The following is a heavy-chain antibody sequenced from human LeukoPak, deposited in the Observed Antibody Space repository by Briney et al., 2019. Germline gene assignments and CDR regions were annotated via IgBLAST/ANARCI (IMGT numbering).Heavy chain of an antibody. J-gene: IGHJ4*02. CDR2: ISPYNGNT. D-gene: IGHD3-3*01. Sequence: ASVKVSCKASGYTFTSYGVTWVRQAPGQGLEWMGWISPYNGNTNYAQKLQGRVTMTTDTSTSTAYMELRSLRSDDTAVYYCARDLTIVGGVSDPRIRGHWGQGTLVTVSS. CDR3: ARDLTIVGGVSDPRIRGH. CDR1: GYTFTSYG. V-gene: IGHV1-18*01.